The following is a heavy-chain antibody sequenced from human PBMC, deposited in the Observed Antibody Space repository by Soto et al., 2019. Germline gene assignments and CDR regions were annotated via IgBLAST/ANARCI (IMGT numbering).Heavy chain of an antibody. J-gene: IGHJ3*02. CDR3: AREDYYDSSGDMDDAFDT. CDR2: SSPKSGGT. Sequence: ASVKFYCMAYGSSFTGYNMHWVRQSPGKGLEWMGWSSPKSGGTNYAQKLQGIITRTTDTSTSAAYMEPRVLRSDDTAVYYCAREDYYDSSGDMDDAFDTWGQGTMVTVSS. D-gene: IGHD3-22*01. CDR1: GSSFTGYN. V-gene: IGHV1-2*02.